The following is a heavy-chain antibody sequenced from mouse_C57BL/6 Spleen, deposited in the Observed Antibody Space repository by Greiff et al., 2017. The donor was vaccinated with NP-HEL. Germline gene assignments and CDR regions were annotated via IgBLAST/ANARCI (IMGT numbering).Heavy chain of an antibody. V-gene: IGHV1-69*01. CDR1: GYTFTSYW. Sequence: VQLQQSGAELVMPGASVKLSCKASGYTFTSYWMHWVKQRPGQGLEWIGEIDPSDSYTNYNQKFKGKSTLTVDKSSSTAYMQLSSLTSEDSAVYYGARWGEGSYFDYWGQGTTLTVSS. D-gene: IGHD2-13*01. J-gene: IGHJ2*01. CDR3: ARWGEGSYFDY. CDR2: IDPSDSYT.